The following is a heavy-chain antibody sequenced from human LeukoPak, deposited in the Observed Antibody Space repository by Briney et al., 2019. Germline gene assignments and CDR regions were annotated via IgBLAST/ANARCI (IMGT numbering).Heavy chain of an antibody. J-gene: IGHJ4*02. CDR2: IWYDGGKE. CDR3: ARVTCSGGSCYVGLGIDY. D-gene: IGHD2-15*01. Sequence: GSLRLSCAASGFTFSHYGMHWVRQAPGKGLEWVAIIWYDGGKEYYEDSVKGRFTISRDNSKNTLYLQMNSLRAEDTAVYYCARVTCSGGSCYVGLGIDYWGQGTLVTVSS. CDR1: GFTFSHYG. V-gene: IGHV3-33*01.